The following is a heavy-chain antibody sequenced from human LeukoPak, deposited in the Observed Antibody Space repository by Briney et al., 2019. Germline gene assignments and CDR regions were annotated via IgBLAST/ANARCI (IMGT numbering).Heavy chain of an antibody. D-gene: IGHD3-22*01. CDR1: GFTFSGSA. Sequence: QSGGSLRLSCAASGFTFSGSAMHWVRQASGKGLEWVGRIRSKANSYATAYAASVKGRFTISRDDSKNTAYLQMNSLKTEDTAVYYCTRQFGSSGYYRDYWGQGTLVTVSS. CDR2: IRSKANSYAT. J-gene: IGHJ4*02. V-gene: IGHV3-73*01. CDR3: TRQFGSSGYYRDY.